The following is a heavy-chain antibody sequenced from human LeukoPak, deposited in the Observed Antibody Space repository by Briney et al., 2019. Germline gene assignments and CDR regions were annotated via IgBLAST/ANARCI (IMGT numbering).Heavy chain of an antibody. D-gene: IGHD3-3*01. CDR2: ISGSGGST. V-gene: IGHV3-23*01. Sequence: GGSLRLSCAASGFTFSSYAMSWVRQAPGKGLEWVSAISGSGGSTYYADSVKGRFTISRDNPKNTLYLQMNSLRAEDTAVYYCAKDHLGTYYDFWSGYYHHYYYYMDVWGKGTTVTVSS. CDR1: GFTFSSYA. J-gene: IGHJ6*03. CDR3: AKDHLGTYYDFWSGYYHHYYYYMDV.